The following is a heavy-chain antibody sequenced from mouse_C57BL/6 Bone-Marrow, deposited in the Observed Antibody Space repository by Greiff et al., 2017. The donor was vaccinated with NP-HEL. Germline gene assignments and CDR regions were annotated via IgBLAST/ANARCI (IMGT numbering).Heavy chain of an antibody. Sequence: QVQLQQPGADLVKPGASVKLSCKASGYTFPSYWMHWVKQRPGRGLEWIGRIDPNSGGTKFTEKFKTKATLTVDKPSSTAYMQLSSLTSEDSAVYYGALYYYGSRGGYFDVGGTGTTVTVSS. J-gene: IGHJ1*03. CDR2: IDPNSGGT. V-gene: IGHV1-72*01. D-gene: IGHD1-1*01. CDR1: GYTFPSYW. CDR3: ALYYYGSRGGYFDV.